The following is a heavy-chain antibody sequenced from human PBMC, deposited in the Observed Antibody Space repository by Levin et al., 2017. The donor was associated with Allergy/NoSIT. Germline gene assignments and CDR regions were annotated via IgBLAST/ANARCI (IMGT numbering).Heavy chain of an antibody. CDR1: GGSISSSNW. CDR2: IYHSGST. Sequence: PSETLSLTCAVSGGSISSSNWWSWVRQPPGKGLEWIGEIYHSGSTNYNPSLKSRVTISVDKSKNQFSLKLSSVTAADTAVYYCARGARMRGITMIVVAPSQDWYFDLWGRGTLVTVSS. J-gene: IGHJ2*01. CDR3: ARGARMRGITMIVVAPSQDWYFDL. V-gene: IGHV4-4*02. D-gene: IGHD3-22*01.